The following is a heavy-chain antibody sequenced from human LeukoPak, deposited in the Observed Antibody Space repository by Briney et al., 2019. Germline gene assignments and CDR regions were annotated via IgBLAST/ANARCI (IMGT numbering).Heavy chain of an antibody. CDR2: IYRGGDT. D-gene: IGHD2-15*01. CDR1: GFTVSTNY. V-gene: IGHV3-66*01. CDR3: ARDKRYCSSGRCWGIQFGP. J-gene: IGHJ5*02. Sequence: PGGSLRLSCVASGFTVSTNYMSWVRQAPGKGPEWISIIYRGGDTYYADSVKGRFTISRDNSKNTLYLQMNSLRAEDTAVYYCARDKRYCSSGRCWGIQFGPWGQGTLVTVSS.